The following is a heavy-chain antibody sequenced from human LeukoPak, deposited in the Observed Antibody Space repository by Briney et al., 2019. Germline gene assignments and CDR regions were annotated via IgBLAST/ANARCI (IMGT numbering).Heavy chain of an antibody. V-gene: IGHV1-2*02. J-gene: IGHJ4*02. Sequence: ASVKVSCKASGYTFTGYYMHWVRPAPGQGLEWMGWINPNSGGTNYAQKFQGRVTMTRDTSISTAYMELSRLRSDDTAVYYCAITYYYDSSGYRTQNYFDYWGQGTLVTVSS. D-gene: IGHD3-22*01. CDR3: AITYYYDSSGYRTQNYFDY. CDR2: INPNSGGT. CDR1: GYTFTGYY.